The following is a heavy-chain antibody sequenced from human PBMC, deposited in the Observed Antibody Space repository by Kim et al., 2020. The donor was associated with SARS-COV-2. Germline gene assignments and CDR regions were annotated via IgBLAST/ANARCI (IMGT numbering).Heavy chain of an antibody. Sequence: GGSLRLSCAASGFTFSSFWMSWVRQAPGKGLEWVANINQDGSQKYYVDSVEGRFTISRDNAKNSLYLQMNSLRAEDTAVYYCARDPKLDPRNWGQGTLVTVSS. D-gene: IGHD6-13*01. J-gene: IGHJ4*02. CDR3: ARDPKLDPRN. CDR1: GFTFSSFW. CDR2: INQDGSQK. V-gene: IGHV3-7*03.